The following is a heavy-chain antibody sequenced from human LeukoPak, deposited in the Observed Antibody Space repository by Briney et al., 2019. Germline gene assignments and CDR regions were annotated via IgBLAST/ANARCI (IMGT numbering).Heavy chain of an antibody. V-gene: IGHV3-23*01. CDR3: AKDRDPGYGDYVRAYFDY. J-gene: IGHJ4*02. CDR1: GFTFSSYA. CDR2: ISGSGGST. D-gene: IGHD4-17*01. Sequence: PGXSLRLSCAASGFTFSSYAMSWVRQAPGKGLEWVSAISGSGGSTYYADSVKGGFTISRDNAKNTLYLQMNSLRAEDTAVYYCAKDRDPGYGDYVRAYFDYWGQGTLVTVSS.